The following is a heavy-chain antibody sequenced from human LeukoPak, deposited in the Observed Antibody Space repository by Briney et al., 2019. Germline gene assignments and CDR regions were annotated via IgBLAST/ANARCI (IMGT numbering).Heavy chain of an antibody. CDR2: TYYRSQWNN. CDR1: GDSVSSNSAA. CDR3: ARAVRGSSWTQFDN. Sequence: SQTLSLTCAISGDSVSSNSAAWNWIRQSPSRGLEWLGRTYYRSQWNNDYAVSVKSRISINPDTSKNQFSLQLKSVTPEDSAVYYCARAVRGSSWTQFDNWGQGTLVTVSS. D-gene: IGHD6-13*01. V-gene: IGHV6-1*01. J-gene: IGHJ4*02.